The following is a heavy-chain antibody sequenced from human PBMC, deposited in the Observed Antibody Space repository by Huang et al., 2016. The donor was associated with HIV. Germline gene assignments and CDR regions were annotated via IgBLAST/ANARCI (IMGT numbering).Heavy chain of an antibody. Sequence: EVQLVESGGGLVQPGGSLRLSCVAAGFTFSRYWMSWVRQAPGKGLEWVANIKQDGSEKDYVDSVKGRFTISRDNAKNSLYLQMNSLRAEDTAVYYCARGGTYSGWWQDYWGQGTLVTVSS. J-gene: IGHJ4*02. CDR1: GFTFSRYW. CDR2: IKQDGSEK. D-gene: IGHD6-19*01. V-gene: IGHV3-7*01. CDR3: ARGGTYSGWWQDY.